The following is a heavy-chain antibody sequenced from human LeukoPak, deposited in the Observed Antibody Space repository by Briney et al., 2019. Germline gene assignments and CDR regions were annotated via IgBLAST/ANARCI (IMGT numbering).Heavy chain of an antibody. CDR3: ARRGYCSSTSCHRWFDP. CDR2: IYHSGST. CDR1: GGSISSGGYS. V-gene: IGHV4-30-2*01. D-gene: IGHD2-2*01. J-gene: IGHJ5*02. Sequence: SQTLSLTCAVSGGSISSGGYSWSWIRQPPGQGLVWIGYIYHSGSTYSNPSLKSRVTISLDRSKNQCSLKLSSVTAADTAVYYCARRGYCSSTSCHRWFDPWGQGTLVTVSS.